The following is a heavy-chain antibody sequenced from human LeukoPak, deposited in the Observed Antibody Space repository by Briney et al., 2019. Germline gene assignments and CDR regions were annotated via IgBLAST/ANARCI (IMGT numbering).Heavy chain of an antibody. J-gene: IGHJ4*02. Sequence: GESLKISCKGSGYSFSNYWIGWVRQMPGKGLEWMGIIYPGDSDTRYSPSFQGQVTISADKSISTAYLQWSSLKASDTAMYYCARHYYDFVWGSYGIDYWGQGTLVTVSS. D-gene: IGHD3-16*01. V-gene: IGHV5-51*01. CDR2: IYPGDSDT. CDR3: ARHYYDFVWGSYGIDY. CDR1: GYSFSNYW.